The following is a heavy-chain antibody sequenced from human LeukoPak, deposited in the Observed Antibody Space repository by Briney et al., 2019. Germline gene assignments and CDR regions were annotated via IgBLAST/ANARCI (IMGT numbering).Heavy chain of an antibody. J-gene: IGHJ4*02. CDR2: IYPGDSNT. V-gene: IGHV5-51*01. CDR1: GYSFTSYW. D-gene: IGHD6-19*01. CDR3: ARRRAVAGTYYFDY. Sequence: GESLKISCKGSGYSFTSYWSGWVRQMPGKGLEWMGIIYPGDSNTRYSPSFQGQVTISADKSISTAYLQLSSLRASDTAMYYYARRRAVAGTYYFDYWGQGTLVTVSS.